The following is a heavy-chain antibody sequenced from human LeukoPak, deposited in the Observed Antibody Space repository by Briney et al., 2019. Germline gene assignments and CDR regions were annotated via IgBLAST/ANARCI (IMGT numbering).Heavy chain of an antibody. J-gene: IGHJ4*02. CDR1: GFTFSTYW. D-gene: IGHD3-3*01. CDR2: ISSSSSYI. V-gene: IGHV3-21*01. Sequence: PGGSLRLSCAVSGFTFSTYWMSWVRQAPGKGLEWVSSISSSSSYIYYADSVKGRFTISRDNAKNSLYLQMNSLRAKDTAVYYCARGGITIFGVGPYWGQGTLVTVSS. CDR3: ARGGITIFGVGPY.